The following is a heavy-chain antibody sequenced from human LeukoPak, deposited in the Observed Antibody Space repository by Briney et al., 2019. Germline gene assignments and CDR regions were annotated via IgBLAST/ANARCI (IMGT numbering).Heavy chain of an antibody. CDR3: ATRHAGGVWFGDEYDY. D-gene: IGHD3-10*01. Sequence: GGSLRLSCVASGFTFRSAWMSGVRQAPGKGLEWVGRIKSKTDGETTDYAAPVKGRFTISRDDSKNTLYLQMNGLETEETAVDYCATRHAGGVWFGDEYDYWGQGTLVTVSS. J-gene: IGHJ4*02. CDR1: GFTFRSAW. V-gene: IGHV3-15*01. CDR2: IKSKTDGETT.